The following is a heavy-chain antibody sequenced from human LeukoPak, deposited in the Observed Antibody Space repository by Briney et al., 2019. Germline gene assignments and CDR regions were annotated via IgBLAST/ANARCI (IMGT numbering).Heavy chain of an antibody. D-gene: IGHD3-10*01. V-gene: IGHV3-15*01. CDR2: IKNKNSGRTT. CDR1: GFIFPNSW. J-gene: IGHJ1*01. CDR3: VTDGGLCPYYFTY. Sequence: PGGSLRLSCAASGFIFPNSWMHWVRQAPGKGLEWVGRIKNKNSGRTTNYIATVKGRFTISRDDSRHTLYLQMDSLKTDDTAIYYCVTDGGLCPYYFTYWGQGTLVTVSS.